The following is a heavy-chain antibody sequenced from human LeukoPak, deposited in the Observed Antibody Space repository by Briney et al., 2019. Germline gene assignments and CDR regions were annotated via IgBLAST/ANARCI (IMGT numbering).Heavy chain of an antibody. CDR2: ISGSGGST. J-gene: IGHJ4*02. V-gene: IGHV3-23*01. Sequence: GESLRLSCAASGFTFSSYAMSWVRQAPGKGLEWVSAISGSGGSTYYADSAKGRFTISRDNSKNTLYLQMNSLRAEDTAVYYCAKVRQWLVGYFDYWGQGTLVTVSS. CDR3: AKVRQWLVGYFDY. D-gene: IGHD6-19*01. CDR1: GFTFSSYA.